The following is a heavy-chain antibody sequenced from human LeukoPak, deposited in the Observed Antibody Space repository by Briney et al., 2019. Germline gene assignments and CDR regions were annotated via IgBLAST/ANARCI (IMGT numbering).Heavy chain of an antibody. CDR1: GGSISSYY. CDR3: ARSPPRWWFDP. J-gene: IGHJ5*02. CDR2: IYYSGST. Sequence: SETLSLTCTDSGGSISSYYWSWIRQPPGKGLEWSGYIYYSGSTNYNPSLKSRVTISVDTSKNQFSLKLSSVTAADTAVYYCARSPPRWWFDPWGQGTLVTVSS. V-gene: IGHV4-59*01.